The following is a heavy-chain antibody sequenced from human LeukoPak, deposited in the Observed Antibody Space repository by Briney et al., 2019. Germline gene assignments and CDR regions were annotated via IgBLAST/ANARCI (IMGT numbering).Heavy chain of an antibody. D-gene: IGHD3-22*01. Sequence: ASVKVSCKASGYTFTGCYMHWVRQAPGQGLEWMGRINPNSGGTNYAQKFQGRVTMTRDTSISTAYMELSRLRSDDTAVYYCARDTYYYDSSGRYWGQGTLVTVSS. J-gene: IGHJ4*02. V-gene: IGHV1-2*06. CDR1: GYTFTGCY. CDR2: INPNSGGT. CDR3: ARDTYYYDSSGRY.